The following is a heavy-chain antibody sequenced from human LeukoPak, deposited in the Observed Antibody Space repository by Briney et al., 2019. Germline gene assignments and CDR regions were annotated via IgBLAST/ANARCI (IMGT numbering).Heavy chain of an antibody. V-gene: IGHV1-3*01. CDR1: GYTFTSYA. CDR3: ARVDYYDSSGYYLHETYYYYGMDV. Sequence: ASVKVSCKASGYTFTSYAMHWVRQAPGQRLEWVGWINAGNGNTKYSQKFQGRVTITRDTSASTAYMELSSLRSEDTAVYYCARVDYYDSSGYYLHETYYYYGMDVWGQGTTVTVSS. CDR2: INAGNGNT. J-gene: IGHJ6*02. D-gene: IGHD3-22*01.